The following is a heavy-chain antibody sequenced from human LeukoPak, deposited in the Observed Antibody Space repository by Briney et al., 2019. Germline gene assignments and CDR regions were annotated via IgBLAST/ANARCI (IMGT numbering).Heavy chain of an antibody. CDR1: GGSISSSTYY. J-gene: IGHJ6*02. V-gene: IGHV4-39*01. D-gene: IGHD2-2*01. CDR3: SSLTWVPAAPDPYYYYGVDV. CDR2: IYYSGST. Sequence: SETLSLTCTVSGGSISSSTYYWGWIRQPPGKGLEWIGSIYYSGSTSYNPSLMSRVTISVDTSKNLFSLKLNSVIAADTAVYYCSSLTWVPAAPDPYYYYGVDVWGQGTTVTVSS.